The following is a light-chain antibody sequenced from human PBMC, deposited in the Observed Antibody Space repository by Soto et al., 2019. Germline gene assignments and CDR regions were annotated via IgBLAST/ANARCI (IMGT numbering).Light chain of an antibody. J-gene: IGKJ1*01. Sequence: EIVMTQSPATLSVSPGERATLSCSASQSVSSNFAWYQQKPGQAPRLLIYGASTRATGIPARFSGSGSGTEFTVTISSVQSEDFAVYYCQQYNNWPPWTFGQGNKVEIK. CDR2: GAS. CDR3: QQYNNWPPWT. V-gene: IGKV3-15*01. CDR1: QSVSSN.